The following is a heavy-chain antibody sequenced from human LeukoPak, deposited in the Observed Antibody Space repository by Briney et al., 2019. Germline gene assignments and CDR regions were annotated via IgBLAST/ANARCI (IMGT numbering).Heavy chain of an antibody. D-gene: IGHD2-2*01. J-gene: IGHJ5*02. Sequence: GGSLRLSCAASGFSFSSYGMHWVRQAPGKGLEWVTFIRYDGSNTYYADSVKGRFTISRDNSKNTLYLQMNSLRAEDTAVYYCAKDQVVVPAANNWFDPWGQGTLVTVSS. CDR2: IRYDGSNT. CDR3: AKDQVVVPAANNWFDP. CDR1: GFSFSSYG. V-gene: IGHV3-30*02.